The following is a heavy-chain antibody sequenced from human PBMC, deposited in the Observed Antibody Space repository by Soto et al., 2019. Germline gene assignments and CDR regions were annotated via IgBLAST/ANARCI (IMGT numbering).Heavy chain of an antibody. V-gene: IGHV1-3*01. CDR2: INAGNGNT. Sequence: QVQLVQSGAEVKKPGASVKVSCKASGYTFTSYAMHWVRQAPGQRLEWMGWINAGNGNTKYSQKFQGRVTITRDTSASTAYMELSSLRSEDTAVYYCARVVAAAGTLDFWGQGTLVTVSA. J-gene: IGHJ4*02. CDR3: ARVVAAAGTLDF. D-gene: IGHD6-13*01. CDR1: GYTFTSYA.